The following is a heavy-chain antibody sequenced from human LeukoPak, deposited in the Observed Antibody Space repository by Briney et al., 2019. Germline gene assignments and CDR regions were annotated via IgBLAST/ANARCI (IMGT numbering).Heavy chain of an antibody. Sequence: KPSETLSLTCAVYGGSFSSYYWSWIRQPPGKGLEWIGEINHSGSTNYNPSLKSRVTISVDTSKNQFSLKLSSVTAADTAVYYCAREKRITMVRGVINWFDPWGQGTLVTVSS. J-gene: IGHJ5*02. CDR2: INHSGST. D-gene: IGHD3-10*01. CDR3: AREKRITMVRGVINWFDP. V-gene: IGHV4-34*01. CDR1: GGSFSSYY.